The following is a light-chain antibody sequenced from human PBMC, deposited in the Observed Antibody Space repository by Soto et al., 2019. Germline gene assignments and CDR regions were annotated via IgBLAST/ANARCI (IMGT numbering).Light chain of an antibody. CDR1: SSDVGEYNY. V-gene: IGLV2-14*01. CDR3: SSYTTTATVV. CDR2: EVS. J-gene: IGLJ2*01. Sequence: QSVLTQPASVSGSPGQSITISCTGTSSDVGEYNYVSWYQQHPGKVPKLIIYEVSGRPSGVSDRFSGSKSGNTASLTISGLQAEDEADYYCSSYTTTATVVFGGGTKVTVL.